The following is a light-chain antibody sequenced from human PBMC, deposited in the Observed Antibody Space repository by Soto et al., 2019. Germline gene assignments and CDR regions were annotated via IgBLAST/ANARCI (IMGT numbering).Light chain of an antibody. Sequence: QSVLTQPPSVSAAPGQKVTISCSGSSSNIGNNYVSWYQQLPGTAPKLLIYDNNKRPSGIPDRFSGSKSGTSATLGITGLQTGDEADYYCGTWDSSLRGVVFGGVTKVTVL. V-gene: IGLV1-51*01. CDR3: GTWDSSLRGVV. CDR1: SSNIGNNY. CDR2: DNN. J-gene: IGLJ2*01.